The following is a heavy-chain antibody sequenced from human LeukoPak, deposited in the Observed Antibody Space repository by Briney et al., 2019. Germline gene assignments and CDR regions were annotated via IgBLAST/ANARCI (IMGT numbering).Heavy chain of an antibody. J-gene: IGHJ4*02. Sequence: GGSLRLSCTASGFTFSSYTMTWVRQAPGKGLKWVSTITTGDGNTYYAGSVKGRFTVSRDNSKNTLYLQMNSLRAEDTAVYYCARDGRARYGSGSFYDYWGQGTLVTVSS. CDR3: ARDGRARYGSGSFYDY. V-gene: IGHV3-23*01. CDR1: GFTFSSYT. CDR2: ITTGDGNT. D-gene: IGHD3-10*01.